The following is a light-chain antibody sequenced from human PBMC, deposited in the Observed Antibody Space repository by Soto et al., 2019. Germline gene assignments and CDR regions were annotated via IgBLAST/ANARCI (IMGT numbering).Light chain of an antibody. Sequence: DIQMTQSPSTLSAFVGDRVTITCRASQSVSNWLAWYQQKPGKAPRLLISKASTLESGVPSRFSGSASGTEFTLSISSLQPEDFATYYCQQYRSASTFGQGTKLEIK. CDR1: QSVSNW. V-gene: IGKV1-5*03. CDR3: QQYRSAST. J-gene: IGKJ2*02. CDR2: KAS.